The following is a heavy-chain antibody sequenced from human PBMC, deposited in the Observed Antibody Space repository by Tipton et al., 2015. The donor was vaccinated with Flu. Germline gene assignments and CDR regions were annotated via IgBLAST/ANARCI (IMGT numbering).Heavy chain of an antibody. J-gene: IGHJ4*02. CDR2: LHHTGNT. D-gene: IGHD1-26*01. V-gene: IGHV4-38-2*02. CDR1: GDSIGYPYY. Sequence: TLSLTCSVSGDSIGYPYYWGWIRQPPGKGLEWIGNLHHTGNTYYNPSLRSRVTISVDTSKNQFSLKLNSVTAADTAVYYCAREGSYPSNFDYWGQGTLVTVSS. CDR3: AREGSYPSNFDY.